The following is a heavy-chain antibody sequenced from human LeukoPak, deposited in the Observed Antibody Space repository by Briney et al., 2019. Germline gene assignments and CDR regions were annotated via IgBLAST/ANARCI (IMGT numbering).Heavy chain of an antibody. D-gene: IGHD4-11*01. V-gene: IGHV3-30-3*01. CDR1: GFTFSSYA. Sequence: PGRSLRLSCTASGFTFSSYAMHWVRQAPGKGLEWVAIISYDGSNKYYADSVKGRFTISRDNAKNTLYLQMNSLRAEDTAVYYCARGHYYSNFWGQGTLVTVSS. J-gene: IGHJ4*02. CDR2: ISYDGSNK. CDR3: ARGHYYSNF.